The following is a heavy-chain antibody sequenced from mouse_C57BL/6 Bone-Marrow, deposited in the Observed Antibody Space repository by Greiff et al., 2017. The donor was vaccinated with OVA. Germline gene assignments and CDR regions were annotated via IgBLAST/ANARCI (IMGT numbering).Heavy chain of an antibody. CDR2: FHPYNDDT. CDR1: GYTFTTYP. Sequence: QVQLQQSGAELVKPGASVKMSCKASGYTFTTYPIEWMKQNHGKSLEWIGNFHPYNDDTKYNEKFKGKATLTVEKSSSTVYLELSRLTSDDSAVYYCARGRGYYGSSFYYFDYWGQGTTLTVSS. D-gene: IGHD1-1*01. V-gene: IGHV1-47*01. J-gene: IGHJ2*01. CDR3: ARGRGYYGSSFYYFDY.